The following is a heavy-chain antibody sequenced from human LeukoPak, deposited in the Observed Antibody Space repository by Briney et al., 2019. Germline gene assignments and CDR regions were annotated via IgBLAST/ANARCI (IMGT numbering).Heavy chain of an antibody. CDR1: GFTFSDYY. D-gene: IGHD2-2*01. J-gene: IGHJ4*02. CDR2: ISGSGGST. CDR3: AKSPLFVVVPAPLSY. Sequence: GGSLRLSCAASGFTFSDYYMSWIREAPGKGLEWVSAISGSGGSTYYADSVKGRFTISRDNSKNTLYLQMNSLRAEDTAVYYCAKSPLFVVVPAPLSYWGQGTLVTVSS. V-gene: IGHV3-23*01.